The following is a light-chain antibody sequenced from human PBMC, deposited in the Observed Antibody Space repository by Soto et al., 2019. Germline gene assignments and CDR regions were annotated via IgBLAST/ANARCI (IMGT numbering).Light chain of an antibody. Sequence: ELVLTQSPATLSLSPGDRATLSCRASQSVSIYIAWYQQKPGQAPRLLIYDASNRATGIPARFSGIGSGTDFTLTISSLEPEDFAVYYCQQRSNWTFGQGTKVEIK. V-gene: IGKV3-11*01. CDR1: QSVSIY. CDR2: DAS. J-gene: IGKJ1*01. CDR3: QQRSNWT.